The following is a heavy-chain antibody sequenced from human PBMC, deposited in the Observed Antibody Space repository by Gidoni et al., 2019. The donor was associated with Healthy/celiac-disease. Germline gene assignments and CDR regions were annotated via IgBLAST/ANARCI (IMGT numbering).Heavy chain of an antibody. V-gene: IGHV4-34*01. CDR3: ARVLGYCSGGSCQRQYYFDY. CDR1: GGSFRGYY. D-gene: IGHD2-15*01. J-gene: IGHJ4*02. CDR2: INHSGRT. Sequence: QVQLQQWGAGLLKPSETLSLTCAVYGGSFRGYYWSWVRQPPGKGLEWIGEINHSGRTNYNPSLKSRVTISVDTSKNQFSLKLSSVTAADTAVYYCARVLGYCSGGSCQRQYYFDYWGQGTLVTVSS.